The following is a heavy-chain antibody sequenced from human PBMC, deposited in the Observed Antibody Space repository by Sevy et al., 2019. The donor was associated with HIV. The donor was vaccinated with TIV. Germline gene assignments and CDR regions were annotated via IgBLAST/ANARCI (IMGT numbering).Heavy chain of an antibody. J-gene: IGHJ4*02. Sequence: GGSLRLSCAASGFTFSRFWINWVRQAAGGGLEWVGNINKGGNQKQYMDSVKGGFTIARDNAENAVYLQMNSLRVEDTAVYYCARGSSGAAAGPFDSWGQGTLVTVSS. CDR1: GFTFSRFW. CDR2: INKGGNQK. CDR3: ARGSSGAAAGPFDS. V-gene: IGHV3-7*01. D-gene: IGHD6-13*01.